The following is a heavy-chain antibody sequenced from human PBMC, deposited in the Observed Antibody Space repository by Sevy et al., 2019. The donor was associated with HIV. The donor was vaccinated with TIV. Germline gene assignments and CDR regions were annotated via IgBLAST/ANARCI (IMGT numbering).Heavy chain of an antibody. CDR1: GFTFSSYS. Sequence: GGSLRLSCAASGFTFSSYSMNWVRQAPGKGLEWVSSISSSSSYIYYADSVKGRFSISRDNAKKSLYLQMNSLRAEDTAVYYCARDDDYVWGSYRYYYYGMDVWGQGTTVTVSS. D-gene: IGHD3-16*02. CDR2: ISSSSSYI. CDR3: ARDDDYVWGSYRYYYYGMDV. V-gene: IGHV3-21*01. J-gene: IGHJ6*02.